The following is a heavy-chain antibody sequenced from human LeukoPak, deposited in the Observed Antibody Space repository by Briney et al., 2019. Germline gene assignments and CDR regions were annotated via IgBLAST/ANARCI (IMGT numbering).Heavy chain of an antibody. CDR2: ISYDGSNK. CDR1: GFTFSSYA. V-gene: IGHV3-30-3*01. CDR3: ARDKTKSGSSWLDY. D-gene: IGHD6-13*01. Sequence: QSGGSLGLSCAASGFTFSSYAMHWVRQAPGKGLEWVAVISYDGSNKYYADSAKGRFTISRDNSKNTLYLQMNSLRAEGTAVYYCARDKTKSGSSWLDYWGQGTLVTVSS. J-gene: IGHJ4*02.